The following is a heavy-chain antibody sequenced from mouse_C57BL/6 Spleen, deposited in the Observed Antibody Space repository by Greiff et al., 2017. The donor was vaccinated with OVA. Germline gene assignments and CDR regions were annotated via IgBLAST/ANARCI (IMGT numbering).Heavy chain of an antibody. J-gene: IGHJ1*03. CDR3: ARDITTVVAHWYFDV. Sequence: EVQVVESEGGLVQPGSSMKLSCTASGFTFSDYYMAWVRQVPEKGLEWVANINYDGSSTYYLDSLKSRFIISRDNAKNILYLQMSSLKSEDTATYYCARDITTVVAHWYFDVWGTGTTVTVSS. CDR2: INYDGSST. CDR1: GFTFSDYY. V-gene: IGHV5-16*01. D-gene: IGHD1-1*01.